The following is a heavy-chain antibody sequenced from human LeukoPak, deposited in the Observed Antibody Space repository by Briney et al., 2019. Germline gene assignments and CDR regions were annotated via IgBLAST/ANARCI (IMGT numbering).Heavy chain of an antibody. J-gene: IGHJ4*02. Sequence: GGSLRLSCAASEFTFSSYSMNWVRQAPGKGLEWVSSISSGGSYIYYADSVKGRFIISRDNAKNSLYLQMNSLRAEDTAVYYCARGRQGSYLLISDDYWGQGTLVTVSS. CDR1: EFTFSSYS. D-gene: IGHD1-26*01. V-gene: IGHV3-21*01. CDR2: ISSGGSYI. CDR3: ARGRQGSYLLISDDY.